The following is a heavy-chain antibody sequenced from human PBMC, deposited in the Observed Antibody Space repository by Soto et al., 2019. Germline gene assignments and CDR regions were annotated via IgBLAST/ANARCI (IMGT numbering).Heavy chain of an antibody. CDR2: INPNSGAT. Sequence: ASVKVSCKASGYTFTGYFIHWVRQAPRQGLEWVGYINPNSGATKYAPRFQGRVTMTSDTSIRTAYMDLSSLRSDDTAVYYCARGGGTILAPLPWGQGTMVTVSS. J-gene: IGHJ5*02. CDR3: ARGGGTILAPLP. D-gene: IGHD3-3*01. CDR1: GYTFTGYF. V-gene: IGHV1-2*02.